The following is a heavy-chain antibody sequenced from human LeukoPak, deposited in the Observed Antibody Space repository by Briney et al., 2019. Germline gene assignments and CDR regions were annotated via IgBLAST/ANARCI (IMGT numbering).Heavy chain of an antibody. V-gene: IGHV3-48*01. CDR3: ARDRVGSSSALDY. D-gene: IGHD6-6*01. CDR2: ISSSSSTI. Sequence: PGGSLRLSCAASGFTFSSYSMNWVRQAPGKGLEWVSYISSSSSTIYYADSVKGRFTISRDNSKNTLYLQMNSLRAEDTAVYYCARDRVGSSSALDYWGQGTLVTVSS. CDR1: GFTFSSYS. J-gene: IGHJ4*02.